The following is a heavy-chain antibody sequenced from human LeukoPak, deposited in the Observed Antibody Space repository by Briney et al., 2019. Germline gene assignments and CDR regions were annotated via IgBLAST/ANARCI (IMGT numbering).Heavy chain of an antibody. Sequence: GGSLRLSCAASGFTFGAYTINWVRQAPGKGLEWVSCIFSRSESILYADSVKGRFTISRDNAKNSLYLQMNSLRAEDTAVYYCATDSGYLLRCGDWGQGTLVTVSS. D-gene: IGHD5-12*01. CDR3: ATDSGYLLRCGD. CDR1: GFTFGAYT. J-gene: IGHJ4*02. CDR2: IFSRSESI. V-gene: IGHV3-21*01.